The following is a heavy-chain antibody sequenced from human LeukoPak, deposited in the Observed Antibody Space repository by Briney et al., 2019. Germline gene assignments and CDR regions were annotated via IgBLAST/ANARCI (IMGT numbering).Heavy chain of an antibody. CDR1: GFTFSDYY. CDR2: ISSSGSTI. V-gene: IGHV3-11*01. D-gene: IGHD3-9*01. Sequence: GGSLRLSCAASGFTFSDYYMSWIRQAPGKGLEWVSYISSSGSTIYYADSVKGRFTISRDNAKNSLYLQMNSLRAEDTAVYHCARYFRLYNWFDPWGQGTLVTVSS. J-gene: IGHJ5*02. CDR3: ARYFRLYNWFDP.